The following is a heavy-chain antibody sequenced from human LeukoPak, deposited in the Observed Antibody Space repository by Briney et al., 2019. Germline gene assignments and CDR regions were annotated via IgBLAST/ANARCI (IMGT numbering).Heavy chain of an antibody. D-gene: IGHD1-14*01. J-gene: IGHJ5*02. CDR1: GFTFSDYY. CDR2: ISSSSSYT. CDR3: VTVGMTTIWSYLRFDP. Sequence: GGSLRLSCAASGFTFSDYYMSWIRQAPGKGLEWVSYISSSSSYTNYADSVKGRFTISRDNSKNTLYLQMSSLRAEDTAVYYCVTVGMTTIWSYLRFDPRGQGTLVSVSS. V-gene: IGHV3-11*06.